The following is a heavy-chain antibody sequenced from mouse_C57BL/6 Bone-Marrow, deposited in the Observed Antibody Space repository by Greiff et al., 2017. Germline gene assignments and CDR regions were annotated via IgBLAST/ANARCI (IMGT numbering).Heavy chain of an antibody. CDR1: GYTFTSYW. Sequence: VQLQQPGAELVMPGASVKLSCKASGYTFTSYWMHWVKQRPGQGLEWIGEIDPSDSYTNYNQQFKGKSTLTVDKSSSTAYMQLSSLTSEDSAVYYCALLIYYYGSAWFAYWGQGTLVTVSA. CDR2: IDPSDSYT. J-gene: IGHJ3*01. D-gene: IGHD1-1*01. V-gene: IGHV1-69*01. CDR3: ALLIYYYGSAWFAY.